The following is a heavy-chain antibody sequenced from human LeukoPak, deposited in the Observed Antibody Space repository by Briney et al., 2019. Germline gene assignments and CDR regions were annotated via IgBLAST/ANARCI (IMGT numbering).Heavy chain of an antibody. Sequence: PSETLSLTCNVSGGSFSNSYWTWIRQPAGKGLEWIGRLYPTGDTKYNPSLKSRVTISGDQSKNKFFLKLTSMTAADTAVYYCAREAENTVRPEACLLGGQGTLVTVSS. D-gene: IGHD4-11*01. CDR1: GGSFSNSY. CDR2: LYPTGDT. CDR3: AREAENTVRPEACLL. J-gene: IGHJ4*02. V-gene: IGHV4-4*07.